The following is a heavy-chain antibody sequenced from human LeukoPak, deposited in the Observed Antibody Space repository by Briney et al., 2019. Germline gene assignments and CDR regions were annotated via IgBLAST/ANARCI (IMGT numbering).Heavy chain of an antibody. CDR1: GFTVSSNY. CDR2: IYSGGST. Sequence: GGSLRLSCAASGFTVSSNYMSWVRQAPGKGLEWVSVIYSGGSTYYADSVKGRFTISRDNSKNTLYLQMNSLRAEDTAVYYCARGKYCGGGSCYSFGTFDYWGQGTLVTVSS. V-gene: IGHV3-66*01. D-gene: IGHD2-15*01. CDR3: ARGKYCGGGSCYSFGTFDY. J-gene: IGHJ4*02.